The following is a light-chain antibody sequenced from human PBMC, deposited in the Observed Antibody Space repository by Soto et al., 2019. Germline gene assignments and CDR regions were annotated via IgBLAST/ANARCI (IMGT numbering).Light chain of an antibody. V-gene: IGKV3-11*01. CDR3: QQRSSWPWT. Sequence: EIVLTQSPGTLSLSPGERATLSCRASQSVSSYLAWYQQKPGQAPRLLIHDASNRATGIPARFSGSGSGTDFTLTISSLEPEDFAVYYCQQRSSWPWTVGQGTKVEIK. J-gene: IGKJ1*01. CDR2: DAS. CDR1: QSVSSY.